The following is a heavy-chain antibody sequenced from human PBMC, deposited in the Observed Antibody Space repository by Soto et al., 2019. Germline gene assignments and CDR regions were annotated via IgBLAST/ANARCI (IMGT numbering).Heavy chain of an antibody. CDR2: IGGSGGST. Sequence: EVQLLESGGGLVQPGGSLRLSCAASGFTFSSYAMTWVRQAPGKGLEWVSEIGGSGGSTNYADSVKGRFTISRDNSKNTLYLQMNSLRAEDTAVYYCAKSGVLIADYVYYLDVWGKGTTVTVSS. D-gene: IGHD2-21*01. J-gene: IGHJ6*03. CDR1: GFTFSSYA. CDR3: AKSGVLIADYVYYLDV. V-gene: IGHV3-23*01.